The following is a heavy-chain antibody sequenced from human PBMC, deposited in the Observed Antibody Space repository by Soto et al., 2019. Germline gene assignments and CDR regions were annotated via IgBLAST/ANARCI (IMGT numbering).Heavy chain of an antibody. CDR1: GFTFSSYS. Sequence: LRLSCAASGFTFSSYSMNWVRQAPGKGLEWVSSISSSSSYIYYADSVRGRFTISRDNAKNSLYLQMNSLRAEDTAVYYCARDYYYDSSGYYVLVPGYWGQGTLVTVSS. CDR2: ISSSSSYI. J-gene: IGHJ4*02. D-gene: IGHD3-22*01. V-gene: IGHV3-21*01. CDR3: ARDYYYDSSGYYVLVPGY.